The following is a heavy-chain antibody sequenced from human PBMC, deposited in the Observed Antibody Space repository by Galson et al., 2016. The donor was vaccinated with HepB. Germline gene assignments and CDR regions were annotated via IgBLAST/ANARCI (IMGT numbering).Heavy chain of an antibody. D-gene: IGHD3/OR15-3a*01. CDR3: TRALVTTGDWMYYGMDV. CDR1: GFSFGDDG. Sequence: SLRLSCAASGFSFGDDGVSWFRQAPGKGLEWVAFIRSKTCSGTREYAASVQGRFTISRDDSKSIAYLQLNSLKIEDTAVYFCTRALVTTGDWMYYGMDVWGQGTTVTVSS. V-gene: IGHV3-49*03. J-gene: IGHJ6*02. CDR2: IRSKTCSGTR.